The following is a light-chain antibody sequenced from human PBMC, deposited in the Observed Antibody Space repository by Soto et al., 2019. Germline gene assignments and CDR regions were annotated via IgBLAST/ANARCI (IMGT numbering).Light chain of an antibody. V-gene: IGLV2-8*01. CDR1: SSDVGGYNY. Sequence: QSALTKPPSASGSPGQSVTISCTGTSSDVGGYNYVSWYQQHPGKAPKLMIYEVSKRPSGVPDRFSGSKSGNTASLTVSGLQAEDEADYYCSSYAGGKNLVFGGGTKLTVL. CDR3: SSYAGGKNLV. CDR2: EVS. J-gene: IGLJ2*01.